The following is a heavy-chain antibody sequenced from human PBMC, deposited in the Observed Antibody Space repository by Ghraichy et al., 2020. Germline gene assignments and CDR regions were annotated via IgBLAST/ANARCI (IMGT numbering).Heavy chain of an antibody. CDR2: ISAYNGNT. CDR3: ARDQFWGGGYYYDSSGLTRSYYYYGMDV. Sequence: ASVKVSCKASGYTFTSYGISWVRQAPGQGLEWMGWISAYNGNTNYAQKLQGRVTMTTDTSTSTAYMELRSLRSDDTAVYYCARDQFWGGGYYYDSSGLTRSYYYYGMDVWGQGTTVTVSS. V-gene: IGHV1-18*01. J-gene: IGHJ6*02. D-gene: IGHD3-22*01. CDR1: GYTFTSYG.